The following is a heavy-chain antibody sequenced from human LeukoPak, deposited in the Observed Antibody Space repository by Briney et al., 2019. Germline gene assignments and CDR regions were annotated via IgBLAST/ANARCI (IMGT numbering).Heavy chain of an antibody. V-gene: IGHV3-15*01. CDR1: GFTFSNAW. D-gene: IGHD2-15*01. Sequence: NAGGSLRLSCAASGFTFSNAWTSWVRQAPGKGLEWVGRIKSKTDGGTTDYAAPVKGRFTISRDDSKDTLYLQMNSLKTEDTAVYYCTTDTLRDCNTGRCSPSWFDPWGQGTLVTVSS. CDR3: TTDTLRDCNTGRCSPSWFDP. CDR2: IKSKTDGGTT. J-gene: IGHJ5*02.